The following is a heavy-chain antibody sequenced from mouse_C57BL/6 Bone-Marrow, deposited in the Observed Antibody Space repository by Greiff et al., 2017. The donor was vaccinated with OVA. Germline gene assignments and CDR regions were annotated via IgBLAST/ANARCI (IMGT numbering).Heavy chain of an antibody. CDR2: ISYDGSN. Sequence: DVKLQESGPGLVKPSQSLSLTCSVTGYSITSGYYWNWIRQFPGNKLEWMGYISYDGSNNYNPSLKNRISITRDTSKNQFFLKLNSVTTEDTATYYCARLRQDYAMDYWGQGTSVTVSS. D-gene: IGHD2-12*01. J-gene: IGHJ4*01. CDR1: GYSITSGYY. CDR3: ARLRQDYAMDY. V-gene: IGHV3-6*01.